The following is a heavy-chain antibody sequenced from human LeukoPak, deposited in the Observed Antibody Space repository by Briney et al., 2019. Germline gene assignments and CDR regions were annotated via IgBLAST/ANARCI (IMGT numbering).Heavy chain of an antibody. V-gene: IGHV1-18*01. CDR3: ARDYGLVTPRWFDP. CDR2: ISAYNGNT. CDR1: GYTLTELS. Sequence: ASVKVSCKVSGYTLTELSMHWVRQAPGKGLEWMGWISAYNGNTNYAQKLQGRVTMTTDTSTSTAYMELRSLRSDDTAVYYCARDYGLVTPRWFDPWGQGTLVTVSS. J-gene: IGHJ5*02. D-gene: IGHD4-23*01.